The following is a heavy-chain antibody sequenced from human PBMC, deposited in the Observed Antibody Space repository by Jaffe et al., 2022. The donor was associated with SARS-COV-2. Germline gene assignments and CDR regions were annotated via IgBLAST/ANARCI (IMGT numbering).Heavy chain of an antibody. D-gene: IGHD6-19*01. J-gene: IGHJ4*02. CDR3: ARGEYGALAGTDY. V-gene: IGHV3-21*01. CDR2: ISSSPSDI. Sequence: EVHLVESGGGLVKPGGSLRLSCAASGFTFSYYSMNWVRQAPGKGLEWVSSISSSPSDIKYADSVKGRFTISRDNAVNSLYLQMNSLRAEDTAVYYCARGEYGALAGTDYWGQGTLVTVSS. CDR1: GFTFSYYS.